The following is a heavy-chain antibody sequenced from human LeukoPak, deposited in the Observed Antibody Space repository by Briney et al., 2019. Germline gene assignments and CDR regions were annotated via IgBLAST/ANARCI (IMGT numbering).Heavy chain of an antibody. Sequence: SETLSLTCTVSGGSISSSSYYWGWIRQPPGKGLEWIGSIYYSGSTYYNPSLKSRVTISVDTSKNQFSLKLSSVTAADTAVYYCARNLSRSGWYVPYYYYYGMDVWGQGTTVTVSS. V-gene: IGHV4-39*01. CDR2: IYYSGST. CDR1: GGSISSSSYY. J-gene: IGHJ6*02. CDR3: ARNLSRSGWYVPYYYYYGMDV. D-gene: IGHD6-19*01.